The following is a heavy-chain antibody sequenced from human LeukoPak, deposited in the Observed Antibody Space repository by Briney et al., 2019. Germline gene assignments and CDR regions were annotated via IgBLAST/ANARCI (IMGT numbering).Heavy chain of an antibody. V-gene: IGHV3-23*01. CDR3: AKARWGYCSGGSCYGFDD. J-gene: IGHJ4*02. CDR2: IRGSGGST. D-gene: IGHD2-15*01. CDR1: GFTFSSYA. Sequence: GGSLRLSCAASGFTFSSYAMSWVRQAPGKGLEWVSAIRGSGGSTYYADAVKGRFTISRDNSKNTLYLQMNSLRAEDTAVYYCAKARWGYCSGGSCYGFDDWGQRTLVTVSS.